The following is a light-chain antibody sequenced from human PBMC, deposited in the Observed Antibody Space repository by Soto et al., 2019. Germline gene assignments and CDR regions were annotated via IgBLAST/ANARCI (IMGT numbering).Light chain of an antibody. Sequence: EIVMAQSPAILSVSPGARASRSCRASQSVSSNLAWYQQKPGQAPRLLIYGASTRATGIPARFSGSGPGTEFTLTISSLQSEDFAVYYCQQYNNWPRTFGQGTKVDIK. CDR2: GAS. V-gene: IGKV3-15*01. J-gene: IGKJ1*01. CDR3: QQYNNWPRT. CDR1: QSVSSN.